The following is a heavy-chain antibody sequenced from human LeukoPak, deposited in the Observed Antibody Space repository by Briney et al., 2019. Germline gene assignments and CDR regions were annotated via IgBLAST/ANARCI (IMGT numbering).Heavy chain of an antibody. CDR2: ISSSSSYI. V-gene: IGHV3-21*01. CDR1: GFTFNNNW. Sequence: GGSLRLSCVASGFTFNNNWMHWVRQAPGKGLEWVSSISSSSSYIYYADSVKGRFTISRDNAKNSLYLQMNSLRAEDTAVYYCARGATYYYDSSGYDDYWGQGTLVTVSS. J-gene: IGHJ4*02. D-gene: IGHD3-22*01. CDR3: ARGATYYYDSSGYDDY.